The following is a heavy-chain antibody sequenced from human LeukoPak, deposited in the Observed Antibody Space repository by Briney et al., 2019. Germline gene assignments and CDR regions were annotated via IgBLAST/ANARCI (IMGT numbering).Heavy chain of an antibody. V-gene: IGHV4-61*02. CDR3: AREDSDYDSSTFFDY. Sequence: SQTLSLTCTVSGGSISSGSYYWSWIRQPAGEGLEWIGRIYTSGSTNYSPSLKSRVSISVDTSKNQFSLKLSSVTAADTAVYYCAREDSDYDSSTFFDYWGQGTLVTVSS. D-gene: IGHD3-22*01. CDR1: GGSISSGSYY. CDR2: IYTSGST. J-gene: IGHJ4*02.